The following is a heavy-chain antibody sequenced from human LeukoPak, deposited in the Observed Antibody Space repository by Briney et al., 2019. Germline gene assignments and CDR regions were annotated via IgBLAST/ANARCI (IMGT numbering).Heavy chain of an antibody. J-gene: IGHJ4*02. CDR1: GGSIRTYY. D-gene: IGHD6-19*01. CDR2: IDSSGST. Sequence: SETLSLTCSVSGGSIRTYYWNWSRQPAGKGLEWIGRIDSSGSTTYSPSLRSRVTMSVDSSKSQISLNLNSVTAADTAIYYCARSPLSSSGWYRADYWGQGTLVTVSS. V-gene: IGHV4-4*07. CDR3: ARSPLSSSGWYRADY.